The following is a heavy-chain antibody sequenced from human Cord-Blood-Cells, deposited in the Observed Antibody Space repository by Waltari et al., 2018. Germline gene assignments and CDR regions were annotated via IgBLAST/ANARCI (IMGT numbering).Heavy chain of an antibody. V-gene: IGHV4-59*01. CDR1: GGSISSYY. Sequence: QVQLQESGPGLVKPSETLSLTCTVSGGSISSYYWSWIRQPPGKGLEWIGYIYYSGSTNYNPSLKSRVTISVDTSKNQFSLKLSSVTAADTAVYYCARGVGVGATSGFDPWGQGTLVTVSS. J-gene: IGHJ5*02. CDR3: ARGVGVGATSGFDP. CDR2: IYYSGST. D-gene: IGHD1-26*01.